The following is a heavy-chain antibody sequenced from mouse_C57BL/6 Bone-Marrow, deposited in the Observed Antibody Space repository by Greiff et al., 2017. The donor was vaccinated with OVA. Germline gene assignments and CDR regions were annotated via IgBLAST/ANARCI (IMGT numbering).Heavy chain of an antibody. CDR1: GFTFSSYT. CDR2: ISGGGGNT. D-gene: IGHD2-4*01. CDR3: SRHGVYDYDAWFAY. J-gene: IGHJ3*01. Sequence: EVNLLESGGGLVKPGGSLKLSCAASGFTFSSYTMSWVRQTPEKRLEWVATISGGGGNTYYPDSVKGRFTISRDNAKYTLYLQMSSLRSEDTALYYCSRHGVYDYDAWFAYWGQGTLVTVSA. V-gene: IGHV5-9*01.